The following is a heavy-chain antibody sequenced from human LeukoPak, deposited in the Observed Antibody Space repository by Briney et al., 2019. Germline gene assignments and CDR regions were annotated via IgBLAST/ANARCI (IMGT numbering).Heavy chain of an antibody. J-gene: IGHJ4*02. D-gene: IGHD2-2*01. CDR2: ISSDGGNR. CDR1: GFTFSSYA. CDR3: AKGPLRGTAAAIDY. Sequence: PGGSLRLSCAASGFTFSSYAMHWVRRAPGKALEWVATISSDGGNRYYSDSVKGRFTISRDISTDTLWLQMDSLRTEDTAVYYCAKGPLRGTAAAIDYWGQGTLVTVSS. V-gene: IGHV3-30-3*01.